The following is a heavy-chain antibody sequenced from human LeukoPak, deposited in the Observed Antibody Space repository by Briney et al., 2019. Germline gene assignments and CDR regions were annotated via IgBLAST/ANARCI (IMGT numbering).Heavy chain of an antibody. V-gene: IGHV4-59*08. CDR1: GGSFSDYY. J-gene: IGHJ4*02. D-gene: IGHD1-26*01. CDR2: IYYSGST. Sequence: PSETLSLTCAVYGGSFSDYYWNWIRQPPGKGLEWIGYIYYSGSTKYNPSLKSRVTMSVDTSKNQFSLKLSSVTAADTAVYYCARHDRNSGRYYDFDYWGQGTLITVSS. CDR3: ARHDRNSGRYYDFDY.